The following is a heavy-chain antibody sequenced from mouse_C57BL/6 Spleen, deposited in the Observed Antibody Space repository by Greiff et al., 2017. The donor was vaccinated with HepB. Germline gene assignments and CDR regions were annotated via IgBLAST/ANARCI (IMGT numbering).Heavy chain of an antibody. D-gene: IGHD2-2*01. V-gene: IGHV1-15*01. Sequence: QVQLQQSGAELVRPGASVTLSCKASGYTFTDYEMHWVKQTPVHGLEWIGAIDPETGGTAYNQKFKGKAILTADKSSSTAYMELRSLTSEDSAVYYCTTQRVTTAYWYFDVWGTGTTVTVSS. CDR1: GYTFTDYE. J-gene: IGHJ1*03. CDR3: TTQRVTTAYWYFDV. CDR2: IDPETGGT.